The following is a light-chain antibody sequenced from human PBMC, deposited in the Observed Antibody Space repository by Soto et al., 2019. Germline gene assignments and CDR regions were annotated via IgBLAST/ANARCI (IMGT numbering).Light chain of an antibody. CDR1: SSDVGGYNY. Sequence: QSVLTQPASVSGSPGQSITISCTGTSSDVGGYNYVSWYQQHPGKAPKLMIYDVSNRPSGVSNRFSGSKSGNTASLTISGLQAEDEDDYYCSSYTSSSTVVFGGVTKVTVL. V-gene: IGLV2-14*01. CDR2: DVS. J-gene: IGLJ2*01. CDR3: SSYTSSSTVV.